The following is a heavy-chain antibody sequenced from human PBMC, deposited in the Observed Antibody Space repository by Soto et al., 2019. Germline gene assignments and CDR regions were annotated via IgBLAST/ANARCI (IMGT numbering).Heavy chain of an antibody. V-gene: IGHV3-33*01. CDR3: ARAQYSSRWYRFDY. D-gene: IGHD6-13*01. Sequence: QVQLVESGGGVVQPGRSLRLSCAASGFTFSNYGMHWVRQAPGKGLEWVAVIYYDGSNKYYADSVKGRFTISKDNSKNTLYLQMNSLRAEDTAVYYCARAQYSSRWYRFDYWGQGTLVTVSS. CDR2: IYYDGSNK. CDR1: GFTFSNYG. J-gene: IGHJ4*02.